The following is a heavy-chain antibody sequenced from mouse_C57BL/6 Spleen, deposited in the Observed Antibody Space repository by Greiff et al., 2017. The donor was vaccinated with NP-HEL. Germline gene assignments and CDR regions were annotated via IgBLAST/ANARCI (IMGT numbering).Heavy chain of an antibody. J-gene: IGHJ2*01. Sequence: EVQVVESGPELVKPGASVKMSCKASGYTFTDYNMHWVKQSHGKSLEWIGYINPNNGGTSYNQKFKGKATLTVNKSSSTAYMELRSLTSEDSAVYYCARQVTTGEADYWGQGTTLTVSS. CDR3: ARQVTTGEADY. D-gene: IGHD2-2*01. V-gene: IGHV1-22*01. CDR2: INPNNGGT. CDR1: GYTFTDYN.